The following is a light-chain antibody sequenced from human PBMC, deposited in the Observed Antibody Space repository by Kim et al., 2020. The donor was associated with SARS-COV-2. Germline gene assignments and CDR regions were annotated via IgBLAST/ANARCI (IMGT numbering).Light chain of an antibody. V-gene: IGLV3-1*01. CDR1: WKKY. CDR3: QAWDSSTVV. Sequence: WKKYVCWYQQKSGQSPVLVIYEDFKRPSGIPERFSGSNSENTATLTLSGTQPMDEADYYCQAWDSSTVVFGGGTQLTVL. CDR2: EDF. J-gene: IGLJ3*02.